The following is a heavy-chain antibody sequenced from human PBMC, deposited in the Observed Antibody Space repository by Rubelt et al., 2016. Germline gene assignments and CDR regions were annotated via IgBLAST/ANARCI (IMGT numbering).Heavy chain of an antibody. CDR3: ARKRVTMVEVGDDAFDI. Sequence: EVQLVQSGAEVKKPGESLRISCKGSGYSFTSYWISWVRQMPGKGLEWLGRIDPSASYTIYSPSFQGHVTITADKSLSTAYLQWSGLEASDTGMYYCARKRVTMVEVGDDAFDIWGQGTMVTVSS. D-gene: IGHD3-22*01. V-gene: IGHV5-10-1*01. J-gene: IGHJ3*02. CDR2: IDPSASYT. CDR1: GYSFTSYW.